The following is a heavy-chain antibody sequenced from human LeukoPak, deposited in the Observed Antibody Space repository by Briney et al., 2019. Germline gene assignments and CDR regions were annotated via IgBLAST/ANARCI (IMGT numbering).Heavy chain of an antibody. Sequence: PSETLSLTCTVSGGSISSGGYYCSWIRQHPGKGLEWIGCSYYIGSTYYNPSLKSRFTISVDTSKNQFSLKLSSVTAADTAVYYCARAKSSTNGVSYPEIRPTPPPYYSGTAVSGQATTVTVPS. J-gene: IGHJ6*02. CDR1: GGSISSGGYY. D-gene: IGHD2-8*01. CDR3: ARAKSSTNGVSYPEIRPTPPPYYSGTAV. V-gene: IGHV4-31*03. CDR2: SYYIGST.